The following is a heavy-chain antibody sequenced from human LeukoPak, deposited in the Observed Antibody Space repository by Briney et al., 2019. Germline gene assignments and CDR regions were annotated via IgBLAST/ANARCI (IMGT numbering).Heavy chain of an antibody. D-gene: IGHD1-26*01. Sequence: SETLSLTCTVSGGSISSSSYYWGWIRQPPGKGLEWIGSIYYSGSTYYNPSLKSRVTISVDTSKNQFSLKLSSVTAADTAVYYCARAKTRWDPLRYWGQGTLVTVSS. CDR3: ARAKTRWDPLRY. J-gene: IGHJ4*02. V-gene: IGHV4-39*01. CDR2: IYYSGST. CDR1: GGSISSSSYY.